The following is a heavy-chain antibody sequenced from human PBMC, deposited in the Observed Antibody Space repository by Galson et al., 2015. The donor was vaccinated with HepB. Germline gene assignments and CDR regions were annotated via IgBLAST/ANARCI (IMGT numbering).Heavy chain of an antibody. V-gene: IGHV1-69*02. CDR1: GDTFSSYT. CDR2: IIPILGIA. D-gene: IGHD6-13*01. CDR3: ARGSIAAAGTWY. Sequence: SCKASGDTFSSYTISWVRQAPGQGLEWMGRIIPILGIANYAQKFQGRVTITADKSTSTAYMELSSLRSEDTAVYYCARGSIAAAGTWYWGQGTLVTVSS. J-gene: IGHJ4*02.